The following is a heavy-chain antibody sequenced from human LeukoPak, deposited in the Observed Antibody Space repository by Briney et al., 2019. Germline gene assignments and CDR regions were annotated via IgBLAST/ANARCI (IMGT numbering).Heavy chain of an antibody. D-gene: IGHD2-2*01. J-gene: IGHJ3*02. CDR2: INPNSGGT. CDR1: GYTFTGYY. CDR3: ARRGAAAAIGAFDI. V-gene: IGHV1-2*02. Sequence: ASVKVSCRASGYTFTGYYMHWVRQAPGQGLEWMGWINPNSGGTNYAQKFQGRVTMTRDTSISTAYLQWSSLKASDTAMYYCARRGAAAAIGAFDIWGQGTMVTVSS.